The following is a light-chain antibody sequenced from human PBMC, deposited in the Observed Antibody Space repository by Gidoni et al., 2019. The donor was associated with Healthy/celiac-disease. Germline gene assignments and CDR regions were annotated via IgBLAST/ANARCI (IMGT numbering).Light chain of an antibody. V-gene: IGKV4-1*01. Sequence: DIVMTQSPDSLAVSLVERATIICKSSQSVLYSSNNKNYLAWYQQKPGQPPKLRIYWASTRESGVPARFSGSGSGTDFTLTISSLQAEDVAVYYCQQYYSTPPTFXPXTKVXIK. J-gene: IGKJ1*01. CDR1: QSVLYSSNNKNY. CDR3: QQYYSTPPT. CDR2: WAS.